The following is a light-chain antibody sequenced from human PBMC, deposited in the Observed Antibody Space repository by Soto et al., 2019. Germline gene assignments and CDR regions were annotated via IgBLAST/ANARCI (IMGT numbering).Light chain of an antibody. Sequence: EIVLTQSPGTLSLSPGERATLSCTANQSVSSSYLAWYQQKPGQAPRLLIYVASSRATGIPDRFSGSGSGTDFTLTISRLEPEDFAVYYGQQDGRSPRTFGQGTKLEIE. CDR1: QSVSSSY. CDR3: QQDGRSPRT. J-gene: IGKJ2*01. CDR2: VAS. V-gene: IGKV3-20*01.